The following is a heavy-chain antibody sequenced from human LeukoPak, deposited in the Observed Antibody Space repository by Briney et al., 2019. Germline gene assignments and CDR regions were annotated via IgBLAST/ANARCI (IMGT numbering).Heavy chain of an antibody. Sequence: TSETLSLTCTVSGGSITSSNYYWGWIRQPPGKGLEWIGSFYYSGSTNYNPSLKSRVTISVDTSKNQFSLKLSSVTAADTAVYYCVYYYGSGSVEYCGQGTLVTVSS. D-gene: IGHD3-10*01. CDR3: VYYYGSGSVEY. V-gene: IGHV4-39*01. CDR2: FYYSGST. J-gene: IGHJ4*02. CDR1: GGSITSSNYY.